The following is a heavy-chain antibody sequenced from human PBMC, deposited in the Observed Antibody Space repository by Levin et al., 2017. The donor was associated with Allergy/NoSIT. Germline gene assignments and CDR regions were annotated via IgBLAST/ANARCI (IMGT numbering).Heavy chain of an antibody. CDR2: IKQEGTEK. CDR3: ARGTTYYSGSGTMGGDY. Sequence: GGSLRLSCAASGFTFSSYWMSWVRQAPGKGLEWVANIKQEGTEKYYVDSVKGRFTISRDNAKNSLYLQMNSLRAEDRAVYYCARGTTYYSGSGTMGGDYWGQGTLVTVSS. D-gene: IGHD3-10*01. CDR1: GFTFSSYW. V-gene: IGHV3-7*04. J-gene: IGHJ4*02.